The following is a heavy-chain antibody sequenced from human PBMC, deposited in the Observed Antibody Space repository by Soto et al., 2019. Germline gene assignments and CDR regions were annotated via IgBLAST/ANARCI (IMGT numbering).Heavy chain of an antibody. V-gene: IGHV3-33*01. CDR1: GFTFSDYG. Sequence: QVQLVESGGGVVQPGWSLRLSCAASGFTFSDYGMHWVRQAPGEGLQWVAVIWFDGSNEHYEDSVKGRFTISRDNSKNTLYLQMYSLRAGDTAVYYCARGSLYCSSTSCSYGMDVWGQGTTVTVSS. D-gene: IGHD2-15*01. CDR3: ARGSLYCSSTSCSYGMDV. J-gene: IGHJ6*02. CDR2: IWFDGSNE.